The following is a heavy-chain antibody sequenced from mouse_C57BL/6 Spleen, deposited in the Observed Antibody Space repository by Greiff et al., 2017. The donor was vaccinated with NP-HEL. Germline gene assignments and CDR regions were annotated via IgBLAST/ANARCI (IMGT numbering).Heavy chain of an antibody. Sequence: QVQLQQPGAELVKPGASVTVSCKASGYTFTSYWMHWVKQRPGQGLEWIGRLHPSDSDTNYNQKFKGKATLTVDKSSSTAYLQLSSLTSEDAAVYYCAIVITTVVATGDYYAMDYWGQGTSVTVSS. CDR2: LHPSDSDT. CDR1: GYTFTSYW. CDR3: AIVITTVVATGDYYAMDY. D-gene: IGHD1-1*01. V-gene: IGHV1-74*01. J-gene: IGHJ4*01.